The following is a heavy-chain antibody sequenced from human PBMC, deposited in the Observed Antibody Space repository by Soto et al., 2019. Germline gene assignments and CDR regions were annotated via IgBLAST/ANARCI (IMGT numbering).Heavy chain of an antibody. CDR1: GASISSGDYY. J-gene: IGHJ4*02. D-gene: IGHD5-12*01. CDR2: IYFSETT. CDR3: VRHAQWIIRAY. V-gene: IGHV4-30-4*01. Sequence: PSETLSLTCNVSGASISSGDYYWSWIRQPPGKGLEWIGYIYFSETTSYNPSLKSRLTLFVDTSKNQFSLKLSSVTAADTAVYYCVRHAQWIIRAYWGQGSLVTVSS.